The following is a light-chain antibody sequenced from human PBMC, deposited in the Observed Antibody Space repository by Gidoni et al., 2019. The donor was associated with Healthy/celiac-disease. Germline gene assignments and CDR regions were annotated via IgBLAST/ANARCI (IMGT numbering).Light chain of an antibody. CDR1: SSDVGSYNL. CDR3: CSYAGSSTSV. Sequence: QSALTQPASVSGSPGSSITIPCTGTSSDVGSYNLVSWYQQHPGKAPNLMIYEGSKRPSGVSNRFSGSKSGNTASLTISGLQAEDEADYYCCSYAGSSTSVFGGGTQLTVL. V-gene: IGLV2-23*01. J-gene: IGLJ7*01. CDR2: EGS.